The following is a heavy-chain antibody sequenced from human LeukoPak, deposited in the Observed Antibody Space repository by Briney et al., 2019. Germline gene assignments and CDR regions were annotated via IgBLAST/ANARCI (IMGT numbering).Heavy chain of an antibody. CDR2: INTDRTVA. CDR3: ATKQWLAPPPDS. D-gene: IGHD6-19*01. J-gene: IGHJ4*02. Sequence: PGGCLRLSCAASGFTFSKYWLLWVRQAPGKGLESVSRINTDRTVATYADSAKGRFTVSRDNADNTMFLQMNSVRDEDTAVYYCATKQWLAPPPDSWGQGTPVTLSS. V-gene: IGHV3-74*01. CDR1: GFTFSKYW.